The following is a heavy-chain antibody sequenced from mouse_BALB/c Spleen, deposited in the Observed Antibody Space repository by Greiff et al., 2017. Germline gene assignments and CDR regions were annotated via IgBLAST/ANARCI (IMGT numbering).Heavy chain of an antibody. CDR2: IYPGDGDT. J-gene: IGHJ2*01. V-gene: IGHV1-80*01. CDR1: GYAFSSYW. Sequence: QVQLQQSGAELVRPGSSVKISCKASGYAFSSYWMNWVKQRPGQGLEWIGQIYPGDGDTNYNGKFKGKATLTADKSSSTAYMQLSSLTSEDSAVYFCARGNYGSPFDYWGQGTTLTVSS. D-gene: IGHD1-2*01. CDR3: ARGNYGSPFDY.